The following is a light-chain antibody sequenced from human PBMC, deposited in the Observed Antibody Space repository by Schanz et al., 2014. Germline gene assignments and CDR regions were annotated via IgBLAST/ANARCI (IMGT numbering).Light chain of an antibody. V-gene: IGLV1-44*01. CDR3: QSYDSSLSGVV. CDR2: SNN. J-gene: IGLJ2*01. Sequence: QSVLTQPPSVSGAPGQRVTISCSGSSSNIGSNTVNWYQQLPGTAPKLLIYSNNQRPSGVPDRFSGSKSGTSASLAISGLQSEDEADYYCQSYDSSLSGVVFGGGTKLTVL. CDR1: SSNIGSNT.